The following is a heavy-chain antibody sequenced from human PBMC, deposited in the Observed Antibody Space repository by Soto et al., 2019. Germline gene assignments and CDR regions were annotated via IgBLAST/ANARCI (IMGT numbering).Heavy chain of an antibody. CDR3: ARDLLLVRGVIMGHNWFDP. CDR2: ISSSSSTI. J-gene: IGHJ5*02. V-gene: IGHV3-48*02. Sequence: GGSLRLSCAASGFTFSSYSMNWVRQAPGKGLEWVSYISSSSSTIYYADSVKGRFTISRDNAKNSLYLQMNSLRDEDTAVYYCARDLLLVRGVIMGHNWFDPWGQGTLVTVSS. CDR1: GFTFSSYS. D-gene: IGHD3-10*01.